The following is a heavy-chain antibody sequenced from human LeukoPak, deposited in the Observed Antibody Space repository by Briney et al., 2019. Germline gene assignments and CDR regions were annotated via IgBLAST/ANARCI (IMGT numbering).Heavy chain of an antibody. Sequence: AGGSLRLSCAASGFTFSSYWMSWVRQAPGKGLEWVSAISGSGGSTYYADSVKGRFTISRDNSKNTLYLQMNSLRAEDTAVYYCAKDSPCCDFWTYYYYMDVWGKGTTVTVSS. J-gene: IGHJ6*03. CDR2: ISGSGGST. V-gene: IGHV3-23*01. CDR1: GFTFSSYW. CDR3: AKDSPCCDFWTYYYYMDV. D-gene: IGHD3-3*01.